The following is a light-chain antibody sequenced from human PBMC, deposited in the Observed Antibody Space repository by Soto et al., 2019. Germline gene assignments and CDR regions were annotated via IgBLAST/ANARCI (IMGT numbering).Light chain of an antibody. V-gene: IGKV1-39*01. J-gene: IGKJ5*01. Sequence: DIQMTQSPSSLSASVGDRVTITCRASQSISSYLNWYQHKPGKAPKLLIYAASNLQSGVPSRFSGGGSGTDFTLTITSLQPEDFATYYCQQSYSAPLTFGRGTRLDIK. CDR1: QSISSY. CDR3: QQSYSAPLT. CDR2: AAS.